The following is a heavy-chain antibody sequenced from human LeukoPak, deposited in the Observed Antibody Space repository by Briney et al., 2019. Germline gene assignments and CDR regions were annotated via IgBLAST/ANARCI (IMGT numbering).Heavy chain of an antibody. CDR3: ARGGSGNFYY. Sequence: PGGSLRLSCAASGFTVSSNYMSWVRQAPGKGLEWVSVFYSGGSRYNADSVKGRFTISRDNAKNTLYLQMTSLRAEDTAVYYCARGGSGNFYYWGQGTLVTVSS. D-gene: IGHD1-26*01. V-gene: IGHV3-53*01. CDR1: GFTVSSNY. J-gene: IGHJ4*02. CDR2: FYSGGSR.